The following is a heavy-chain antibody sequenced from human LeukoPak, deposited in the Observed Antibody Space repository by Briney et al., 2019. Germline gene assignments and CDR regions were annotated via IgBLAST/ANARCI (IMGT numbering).Heavy chain of an antibody. J-gene: IGHJ6*02. Sequence: PGGSLRLSCAASGFTFSSYAMSWVRQAPGKGLEWVSAISGSGGSTYYADSVKGRFTISRDNSKNTLYLQMNSLRAEDTAVYYCARNLLWSPAGHYGMDVWGQGTTVTVSS. CDR2: ISGSGGST. CDR1: GFTFSSYA. V-gene: IGHV3-23*01. CDR3: ARNLLWSPAGHYGMDV. D-gene: IGHD2-21*01.